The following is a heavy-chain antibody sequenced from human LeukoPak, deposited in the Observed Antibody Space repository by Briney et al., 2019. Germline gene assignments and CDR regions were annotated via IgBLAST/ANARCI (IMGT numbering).Heavy chain of an antibody. CDR2: ISYDGSNK. Sequence: PGGSLRLSCAASGFTFSSYAMHWVRQAPGKGLEWVAVISYDGSNKYYADSVKGRFTISRDNSKNTLYLQMNSLRAEDTAVYYCARGDYYDASGEWYFDLWGRGTLVTVSS. D-gene: IGHD3-22*01. CDR3: ARGDYYDASGEWYFDL. CDR1: GFTFSSYA. V-gene: IGHV3-30*07. J-gene: IGHJ2*01.